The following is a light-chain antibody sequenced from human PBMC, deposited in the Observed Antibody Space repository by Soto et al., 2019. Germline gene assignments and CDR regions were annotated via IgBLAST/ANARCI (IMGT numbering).Light chain of an antibody. V-gene: IGKV3-15*01. J-gene: IGKJ1*01. Sequence: IVMTQSPPTLSVSPGERATLSCRASQSVSSNLAWYQQTPGQAPRLLIYGASTRATGIPARFSGSGSGTEFTLTISSLQSEDFAVYYCQQYNNWPPWTFGQGTKVDIK. CDR2: GAS. CDR1: QSVSSN. CDR3: QQYNNWPPWT.